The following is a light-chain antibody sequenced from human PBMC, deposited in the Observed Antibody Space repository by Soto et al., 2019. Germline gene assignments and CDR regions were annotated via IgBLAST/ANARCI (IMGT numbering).Light chain of an antibody. CDR3: QHFDSYPLT. J-gene: IGKJ4*01. CDR1: QGIGSA. V-gene: IGKV1-13*02. Sequence: AIQLTQSPSSLSASVGDRVTITCRASQGIGSALAWYQQKPGKPPNLLIYDASTLESGVPSRFSGSGSGTDFTLTLSSLQAEDFATYWCQHFDSYPLTFGGGTKVEIK. CDR2: DAS.